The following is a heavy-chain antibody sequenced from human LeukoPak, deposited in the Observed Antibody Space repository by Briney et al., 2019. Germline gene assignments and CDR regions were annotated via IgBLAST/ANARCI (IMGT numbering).Heavy chain of an antibody. J-gene: IGHJ4*02. Sequence: GGSLRLSCAASGFTFSSYAMSWVRRAPGKGLEWVSAISGSGGRTYYADSVKGRFTISRDNSKNTLYLQMNSLRAEDTAVYYCAKATDYDYVWGSYRYYFDYWGQGTLVTVSS. V-gene: IGHV3-23*01. CDR3: AKATDYDYVWGSYRYYFDY. D-gene: IGHD3-16*02. CDR2: ISGSGGRT. CDR1: GFTFSSYA.